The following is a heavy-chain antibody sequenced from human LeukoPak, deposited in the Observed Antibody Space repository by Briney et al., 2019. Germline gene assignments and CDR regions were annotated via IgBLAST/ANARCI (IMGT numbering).Heavy chain of an antibody. D-gene: IGHD6-13*01. J-gene: IGHJ6*02. CDR1: GFTFSSYA. V-gene: IGHV3-23*01. CDR3: ANHLLPLYSSSWYEVNYYGMDV. CDR2: TSGSGGST. Sequence: GGSLRLSCAASGFTFSSYAMSWVRQAPGKGLEWVSATSGSGGSTYYADSVKGRFTISRDNSKNTLYLQMNSLRAEDTAVYYCANHLLPLYSSSWYEVNYYGMDVWGQGTTVTVSS.